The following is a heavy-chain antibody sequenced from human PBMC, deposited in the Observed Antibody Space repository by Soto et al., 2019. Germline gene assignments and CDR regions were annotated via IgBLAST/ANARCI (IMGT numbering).Heavy chain of an antibody. Sequence: QVQLVQSGAEVRKPGASVKVSCKASGYTFSNYDIAWVRQAAGQGLEWMGWMNPNSASTGYTQKFQGRVAMTSDSAISTAHIELSSLTSEDAAVYFCSRAKRNGLLADPWGQGTLVTVST. CDR1: GYTFSNYD. J-gene: IGHJ5*02. D-gene: IGHD1-1*01. CDR2: MNPNSAST. V-gene: IGHV1-8*01. CDR3: SRAKRNGLLADP.